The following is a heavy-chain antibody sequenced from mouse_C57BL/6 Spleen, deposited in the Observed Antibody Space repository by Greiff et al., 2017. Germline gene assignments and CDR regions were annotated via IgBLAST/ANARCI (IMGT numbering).Heavy chain of an antibody. V-gene: IGHV5-9*01. J-gene: IGHJ4*01. D-gene: IGHD1-1*01. CDR2: ISGGGGNT. CDR3: ARAGGYYGSNYAMDY. Sequence: EVMLVESGGGLVKPGGSLKLSCAASGFTFSSYTMSWVRQTPEKRLEWVATISGGGGNTYYPDSVKGRFTISRDNAKNTLYLQMSSLRSEDTALYYGARAGGYYGSNYAMDYWGQGTSVTVSS. CDR1: GFTFSSYT.